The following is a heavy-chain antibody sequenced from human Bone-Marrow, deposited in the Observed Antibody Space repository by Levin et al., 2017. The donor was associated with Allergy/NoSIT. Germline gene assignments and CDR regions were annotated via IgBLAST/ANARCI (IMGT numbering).Heavy chain of an antibody. CDR1: GYTFTDYF. CDR3: ARISSAAFDM. V-gene: IGHV1-2*02. Sequence: ASVKVSCKASGYTFTDYFIHWVRLAPGQGLEWMGWINPNSGDTDSSQNFQGTVTMTRDTSISTAYMEVTSLTSNDTALYCCARISSAAFDMWGQGTVVTVSS. D-gene: IGHD6-19*01. CDR2: INPNSGDT. J-gene: IGHJ3*02.